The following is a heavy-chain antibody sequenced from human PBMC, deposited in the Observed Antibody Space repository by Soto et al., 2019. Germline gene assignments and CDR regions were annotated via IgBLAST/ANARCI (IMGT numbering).Heavy chain of an antibody. CDR1: GFTFTSYG. D-gene: IGHD3-16*01. J-gene: IGHJ4*02. CDR2: ISYDGGLQ. V-gene: IGHV3-30*03. Sequence: QAHLVESGGGVVQPGRSLRLSCAASGFTFTSYGMHWVRQAPGTRLEWVAVISYDGGLQHYADSVKGRFTISRDNSKNMVLPPMNRLRAADPAVYYCVSDRGYGHASVPYSWGQGTLVSVSS. CDR3: VSDRGYGHASVPYS.